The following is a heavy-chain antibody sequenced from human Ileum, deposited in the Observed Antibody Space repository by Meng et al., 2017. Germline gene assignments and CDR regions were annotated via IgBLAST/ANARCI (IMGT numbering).Heavy chain of an antibody. J-gene: IGHJ4*02. Sequence: GESLKISCAASGFTFSTYSMHWVRQAPGKGLEWVAAISYDENKKNYADSVKGRFSIYRDDSKNTVYLEMNGLRAEDTAMFYCVSYNYGVSGYYYFDYWGQGTLVTVSS. D-gene: IGHD3-22*01. CDR2: ISYDENKK. V-gene: IGHV3-30*04. CDR1: GFTFSTYS. CDR3: VSYNYGVSGYYYFDY.